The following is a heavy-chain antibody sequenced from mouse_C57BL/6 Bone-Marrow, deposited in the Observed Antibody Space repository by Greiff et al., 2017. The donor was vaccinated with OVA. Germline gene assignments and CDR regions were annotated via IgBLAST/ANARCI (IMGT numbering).Heavy chain of an antibody. CDR1: GYTFTDYY. J-gene: IGHJ2*01. D-gene: IGHD5-1*01. Sequence: VQLQQSGPELVKPGASVKISCKASGYTFTDYYMNWVKQSHGKSLEWIGDINPNNGGTSYNQKFKGKATLTVDKSSSTAYMELRSLTSEDSAVYYCASVPCDYWGQGTTLTVSS. CDR3: ASVPCDY. V-gene: IGHV1-26*01. CDR2: INPNNGGT.